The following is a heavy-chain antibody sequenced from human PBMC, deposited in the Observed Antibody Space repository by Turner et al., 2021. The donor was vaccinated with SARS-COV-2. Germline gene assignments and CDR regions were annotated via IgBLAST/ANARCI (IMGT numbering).Heavy chain of an antibody. V-gene: IGHV3-21*01. D-gene: IGHD3-22*01. Sequence: EVQLLESGGGLVQPGGSLRLSCAASGFTFSSYAMNWVRQAPGKGLEWVSSISSSSSYIYYADSVKGRFTISRDNAKNSLYLQMNSLRAEDTAVYYCARARWHYYDSSGYYPDAFDIWGQGTMVTVSS. CDR2: ISSSSSYI. CDR1: GFTFSSYA. CDR3: ARARWHYYDSSGYYPDAFDI. J-gene: IGHJ3*02.